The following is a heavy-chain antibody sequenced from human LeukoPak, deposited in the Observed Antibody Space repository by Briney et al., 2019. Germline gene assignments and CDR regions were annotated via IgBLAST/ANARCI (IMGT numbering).Heavy chain of an antibody. CDR3: ARASSGYYLNPDY. J-gene: IGHJ4*02. CDR2: IYYSGST. Sequence: SQTLSLTCTVSGGSISSGGYYWSWIRHHPGKGLEWVGYIYYSGSTYYNPSLKSRVTISVDTSKNQFSLKLSSVTAADTAVYYCARASSGYYLNPDYWGQGTLVTVSS. CDR1: GGSISSGGYY. D-gene: IGHD3-22*01. V-gene: IGHV4-31*03.